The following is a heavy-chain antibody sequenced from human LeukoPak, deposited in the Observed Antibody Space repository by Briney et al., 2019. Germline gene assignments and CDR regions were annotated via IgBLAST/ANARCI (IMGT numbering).Heavy chain of an antibody. V-gene: IGHV3-21*01. CDR1: GFTFSSYS. CDR3: ARDRGYSGSDSDY. D-gene: IGHD1-26*01. J-gene: IGHJ4*02. Sequence: GGSLRLSCAASGFTFSSYSMNWVRQAPGKGLEWVSSISSSSNYIYYADSVKGRFIISRNNAWNSLYLQLNSLRAEDTAEYYCARDRGYSGSDSDYWGQGTLVTVSS. CDR2: ISSSSNYI.